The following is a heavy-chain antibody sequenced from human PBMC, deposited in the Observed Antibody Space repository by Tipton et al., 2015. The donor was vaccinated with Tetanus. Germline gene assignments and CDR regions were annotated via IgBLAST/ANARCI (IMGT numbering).Heavy chain of an antibody. CDR1: GGSISSSDHY. Sequence: TLSLTCSVSGGSISSSDHYWGWIRQHPGKGLEWIGYIHYSGNTFYKPSLKSRATISVDTSKKQFSLKLTSVTAADTAVYFCVQVAGLFNSFDPWGRGTLVTVSS. J-gene: IGHJ5*02. CDR2: IHYSGNT. V-gene: IGHV4-30-4*01. CDR3: VQVAGLFNSFDP. D-gene: IGHD4-23*01.